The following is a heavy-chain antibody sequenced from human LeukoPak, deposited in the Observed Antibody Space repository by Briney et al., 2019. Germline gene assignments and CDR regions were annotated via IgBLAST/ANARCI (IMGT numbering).Heavy chain of an antibody. J-gene: IGHJ4*02. CDR3: ARGVTYYYDSSGYYGRYYFDY. D-gene: IGHD3-22*01. V-gene: IGHV4-34*01. CDR1: GGSFSGYY. Sequence: SETLSLTCAVYGGSFSGYYWSWIRQPPGKGLEWIGSIYYSGSTYYNPSLKSRVTISVDTSKNQFSLKLSSVTAADTAVYYCARGVTYYYDSSGYYGRYYFDYWGQGTLVTVSS. CDR2: IYYSGST.